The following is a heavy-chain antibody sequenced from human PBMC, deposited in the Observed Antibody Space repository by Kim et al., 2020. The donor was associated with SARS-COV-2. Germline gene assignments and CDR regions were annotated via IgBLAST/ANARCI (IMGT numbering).Heavy chain of an antibody. J-gene: IGHJ4*02. Sequence: SETLSLTCTVSGGSISSYYWSWIRQPPGKGLEWIGYIYYSGSTNYNPSLKSRVTISVDTSKNQFSLKLSSVTAADTAVYYCASWGRGWSKDYWGQGTLVTVSS. CDR1: GGSISSYY. CDR2: IYYSGST. V-gene: IGHV4-59*08. D-gene: IGHD6-19*01. CDR3: ASWGRGWSKDY.